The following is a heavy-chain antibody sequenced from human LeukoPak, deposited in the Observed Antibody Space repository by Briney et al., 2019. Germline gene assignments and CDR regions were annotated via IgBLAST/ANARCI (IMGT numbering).Heavy chain of an antibody. CDR2: INHSGST. J-gene: IGHJ5*02. CDR1: GGSFSDYY. V-gene: IGHV4-34*01. CDR3: ARHGPYLGRLGWFDP. Sequence: KPSETLSLTCAVYGGSFSDYYWNWIRQPPGKGLEWIGEINHSGSTNYNPSLKSRVTISVDTSKNQFSLKLSSVTAADTAVYYCARHGPYLGRLGWFDPWGQGTLVTVSS. D-gene: IGHD1-26*01.